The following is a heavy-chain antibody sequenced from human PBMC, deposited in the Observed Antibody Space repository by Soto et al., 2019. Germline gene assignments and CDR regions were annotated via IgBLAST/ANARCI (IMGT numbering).Heavy chain of an antibody. CDR2: IYWDDDK. CDR1: GFSSSTSGVA. CDR3: APRLTATAFAI. Sequence: QITLKETGPTLAKPTQTLTLTCTFSGFSSSTSGVAVASIRQPPGKALEWLALIYWDDDKHYSPSMKGSLSNTRDTSNNKVVLIMTNMDPEDTATYYCAPRLTATAFAIWGQGTMVTVSS. D-gene: IGHD2-21*02. J-gene: IGHJ3*02. V-gene: IGHV2-5*02.